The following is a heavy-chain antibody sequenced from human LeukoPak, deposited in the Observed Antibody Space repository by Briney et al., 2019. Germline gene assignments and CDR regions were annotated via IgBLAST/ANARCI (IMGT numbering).Heavy chain of an antibody. Sequence: GGSLRLSCAASGFTFSSYAMSWVRQAPGKGLEWVSAISGSGGSTYYADSVKGRFTISRDNSKNTLYLQMNSLRAEGTAVYYCAKAVTQFGFGGLWYYYYGMDVWGKGTTVTVSS. V-gene: IGHV3-23*01. CDR3: AKAVTQFGFGGLWYYYYGMDV. D-gene: IGHD3-10*01. J-gene: IGHJ6*04. CDR1: GFTFSSYA. CDR2: ISGSGGST.